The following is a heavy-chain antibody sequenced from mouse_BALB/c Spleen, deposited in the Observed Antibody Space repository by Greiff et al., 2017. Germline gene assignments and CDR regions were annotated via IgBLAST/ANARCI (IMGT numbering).Heavy chain of an antibody. Sequence: EVMLVESGGGLVKPGGSLKLSCAASGFTFSSYAMSWVRQTPEKRLEWVASISSGGSTYYPDSVKGRFTISRDNARNILYLQMSSLRSEDTAMYYCARGGVTTATDAYWGQGTLVTVSA. J-gene: IGHJ3*01. CDR3: ARGGVTTATDAY. V-gene: IGHV5-6-5*01. CDR1: GFTFSSYA. D-gene: IGHD1-2*01. CDR2: ISSGGST.